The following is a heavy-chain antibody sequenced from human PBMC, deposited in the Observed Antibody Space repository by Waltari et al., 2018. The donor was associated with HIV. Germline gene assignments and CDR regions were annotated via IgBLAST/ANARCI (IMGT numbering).Heavy chain of an antibody. Sequence: QVQVQESGPGLVRPSETLTLTCSVYGVSISGYSWRWIRQHGNKFIFLGRMDVGGRPDYRGSLKTQLTMSMDTAKNQVSMTLKAVTGADTAIYYCVRSTCMGVWPSDWFAPWGPGTLVTVSS. J-gene: IGHJ5*02. CDR2: MDVGGRP. CDR3: VRSTCMGVWPSDWFAP. CDR1: GVSISGYS. V-gene: IGHV4-4*07. D-gene: IGHD1-26*01.